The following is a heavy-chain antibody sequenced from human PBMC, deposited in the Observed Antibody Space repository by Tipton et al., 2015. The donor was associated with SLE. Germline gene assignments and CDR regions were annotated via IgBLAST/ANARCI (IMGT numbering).Heavy chain of an antibody. Sequence: TLSLTCTVSGGSISSGDYYWNWIRQHPEKGLEWIGYIHHSGSTDYSPSLKSRLTMSLGTSKTQFSLRLTSVTAADTAVYYCARGGVCGYDYFDYWGQGTLVTVSS. V-gene: IGHV4-31*03. J-gene: IGHJ4*02. D-gene: IGHD5-12*01. CDR1: GGSISSGDYY. CDR3: ARGGVCGYDYFDY. CDR2: IHHSGST.